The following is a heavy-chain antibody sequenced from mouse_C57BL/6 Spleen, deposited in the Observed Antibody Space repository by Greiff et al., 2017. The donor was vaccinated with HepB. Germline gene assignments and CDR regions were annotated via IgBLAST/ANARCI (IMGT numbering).Heavy chain of an antibody. CDR3: ARGDGYSPYAMDY. CDR2: INYDGSST. V-gene: IGHV5-16*01. Sequence: DVKLVESEGGLVQPGSSMKLSCTASGFTFSDYYMAWVRQVPEKGLEWVANINYDGSSTYYLDSLKSRFIISRDNAKNILYLQMSSLKSEDTATYYCARGDGYSPYAMDYWGQGTSVTVSS. CDR1: GFTFSDYY. D-gene: IGHD3-3*01. J-gene: IGHJ4*01.